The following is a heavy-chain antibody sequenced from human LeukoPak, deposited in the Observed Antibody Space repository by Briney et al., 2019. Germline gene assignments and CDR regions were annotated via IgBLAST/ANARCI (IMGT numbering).Heavy chain of an antibody. CDR3: ATYDYSDYALDY. V-gene: IGHV3-23*01. CDR2: ISGSGGST. D-gene: IGHD4-11*01. J-gene: IGHJ4*02. CDR1: GFTFSSYA. Sequence: GGSLRLSCAASGFTFSSYAMSWVRQAPGKGLEWVSAISGSGGSTYYADSVKGRFTISRDNSKNTLYLQMNSLRAEDTAVYYCATYDYSDYALDYWGQGALVTVSS.